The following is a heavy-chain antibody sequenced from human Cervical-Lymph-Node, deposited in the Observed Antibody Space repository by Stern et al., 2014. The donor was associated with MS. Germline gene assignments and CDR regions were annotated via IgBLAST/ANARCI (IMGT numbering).Heavy chain of an antibody. J-gene: IGHJ4*02. CDR3: ATVSGYYYPYYVDY. Sequence: VQLQESGPGLVKPSGTLSLTCAVSGGSISSSNWWSWVRQPPGKGLEWIGEINHSGTTNYTPALKSRFTISVDKSKNQFSLKLRSVTGTDTAVYYCATVSGYYYPYYVDYWGQGTLVTVSS. V-gene: IGHV4-4*02. D-gene: IGHD3-22*01. CDR2: INHSGTT. CDR1: GGSISSSNW.